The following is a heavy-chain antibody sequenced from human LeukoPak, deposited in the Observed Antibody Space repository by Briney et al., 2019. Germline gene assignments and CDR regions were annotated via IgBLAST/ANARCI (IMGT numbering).Heavy chain of an antibody. CDR2: ISGSGGST. CDR3: AKSAASGWHDY. V-gene: IGHV3-23*01. CDR1: GFTFSSYG. D-gene: IGHD6-19*01. Sequence: GGTLRLSCAASGFTFSSYGMSWVRQAPGKGLEWVSAISGSGGSTDYADSVKGRFTISRDNSKNTVYLQMSSLRAEDTAVYYCAKSAASGWHDYWGQGTLVTVSS. J-gene: IGHJ4*02.